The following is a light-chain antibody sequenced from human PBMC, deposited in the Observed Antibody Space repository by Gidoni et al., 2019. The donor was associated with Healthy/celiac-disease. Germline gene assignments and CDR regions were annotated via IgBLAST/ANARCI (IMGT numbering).Light chain of an antibody. Sequence: QSVLTQPPPVSAAPGHKVTISCSGSSSNIGNNYVSWYQQLPGTAPKLLIYENNKRPSGIPDRFSGSKSGTSATLGITGLQTGDEADYYCGTWDSSLSAVVFGGGTKLTVL. V-gene: IGLV1-51*01. J-gene: IGLJ2*01. CDR3: GTWDSSLSAVV. CDR2: ENN. CDR1: SSNIGNNY.